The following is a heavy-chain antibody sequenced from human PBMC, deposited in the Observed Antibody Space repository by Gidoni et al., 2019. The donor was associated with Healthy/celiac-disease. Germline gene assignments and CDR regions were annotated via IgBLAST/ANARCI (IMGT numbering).Heavy chain of an antibody. Sequence: QVQLVESGGGVVAPGGALRLSCAEAGVTFSSNGMHGVSEAPGTGVEWVAVIWYDGSKKYYADPVKGRFTISRDNSKNPLYLQMNSLRAEDTAVYYCASEYSSSWYYYYYGMDVWGQGPTVTVSS. CDR2: IWYDGSKK. V-gene: IGHV3-33*01. D-gene: IGHD6-13*01. CDR3: ASEYSSSWYYYYYGMDV. CDR1: GVTFSSNG. J-gene: IGHJ6*02.